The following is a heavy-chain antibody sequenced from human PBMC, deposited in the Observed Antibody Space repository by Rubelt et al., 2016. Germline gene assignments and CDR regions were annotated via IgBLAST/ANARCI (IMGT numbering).Heavy chain of an antibody. CDR3: ARVGTAMVTT. V-gene: IGHV1-69*04. D-gene: IGHD5-18*01. Sequence: SWVRQAPGQGLEWMGRIIPILGIANYAQKFQGRVTITADKSTSTAYMELSGLRSEDTAVYYCARVGTAMVTTWGQGTLVTVSS. CDR2: IIPILGIA. J-gene: IGHJ5*02.